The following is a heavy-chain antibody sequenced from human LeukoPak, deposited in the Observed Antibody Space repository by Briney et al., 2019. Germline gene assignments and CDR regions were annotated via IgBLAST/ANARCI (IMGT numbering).Heavy chain of an antibody. CDR1: GGSFSGYY. J-gene: IGHJ4*02. CDR3: ARTYYYDSSGYSN. D-gene: IGHD3-22*01. V-gene: IGHV4-34*01. CDR2: INHSGST. Sequence: PSETLSLTCAVYGGSFSGYYWSWIRQPPGKGLEWIGEINHSGSTNYNPSLKSRVTISVDTSKNQFSLKLSSVTAADTAVYYCARTYYYDSSGYSNWGRGTLVTVSS.